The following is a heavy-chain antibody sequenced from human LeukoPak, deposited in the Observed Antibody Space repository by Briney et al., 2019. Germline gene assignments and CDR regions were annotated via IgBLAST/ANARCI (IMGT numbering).Heavy chain of an antibody. CDR2: INPNSGGT. V-gene: IGHV1-2*02. Sequence: ASVKVSCKASGYTFTGYYMHWVRQAPGQGLEWMGWINPNSGGTNYAQKFQGRVTMTRDTSISTAYMELSRLRSDDTAVYYCARDGDSSGYPWAFDYWGQGTLVTVSS. CDR1: GYTFTGYY. CDR3: ARDGDSSGYPWAFDY. J-gene: IGHJ4*02. D-gene: IGHD3-22*01.